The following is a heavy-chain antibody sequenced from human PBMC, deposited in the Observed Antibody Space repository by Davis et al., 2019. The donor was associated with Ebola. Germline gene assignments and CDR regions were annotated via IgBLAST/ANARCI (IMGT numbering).Heavy chain of an antibody. V-gene: IGHV1-46*01. Sequence: ASVKVSCKASGYTFTSYYMHWVRQAPGQGLEWMGIINPSGGSTSYAQKFQGRVTMTRDTSTSTVYMELSSLRSEDTAVYYCARATMVRGVSYGMDVWGQGTTVTVSS. J-gene: IGHJ6*02. CDR2: INPSGGST. D-gene: IGHD3-10*01. CDR3: ARATMVRGVSYGMDV. CDR1: GYTFTSYY.